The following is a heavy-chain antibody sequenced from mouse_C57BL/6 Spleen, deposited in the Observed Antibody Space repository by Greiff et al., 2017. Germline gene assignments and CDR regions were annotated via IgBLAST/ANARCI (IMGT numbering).Heavy chain of an antibody. CDR3: TRPLSEGWFAY. J-gene: IGHJ3*01. V-gene: IGHV1-80*01. Sequence: QVQLQQSGAELVKPGASVKISCKASGYAFSSYWMNWVKQRPGKGLEWIGQIYPGDGDTNYNGKFKGKATLTADKSSSTAYMQLSSLTSEDSAVYCCTRPLSEGWFAYWGQGTLVTVSA. CDR2: IYPGDGDT. D-gene: IGHD6-5*01. CDR1: GYAFSSYW.